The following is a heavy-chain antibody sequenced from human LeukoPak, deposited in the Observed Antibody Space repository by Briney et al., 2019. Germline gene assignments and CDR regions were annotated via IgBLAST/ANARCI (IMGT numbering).Heavy chain of an antibody. D-gene: IGHD1-26*01. CDR1: GFTFSSFV. V-gene: IGHV3-23*01. CDR3: ARDPYSGSYGDSYYYYMDV. J-gene: IGHJ6*03. CDR2: ITGNGGST. Sequence: PGGSLRLSCAASGFTFSSFVMSWVRQAPGKGLEWVSAITGNGGSTYYADSVKGRFTISRDNAKNSLYLQMNSLRAEDTAVYYCARDPYSGSYGDSYYYYMDVWGKGTTVTISS.